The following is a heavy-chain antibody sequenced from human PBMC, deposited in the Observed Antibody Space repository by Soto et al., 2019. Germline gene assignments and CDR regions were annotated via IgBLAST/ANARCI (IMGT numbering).Heavy chain of an antibody. CDR2: ISYDGSNQ. J-gene: IGHJ4*02. CDR3: AKDQASGQGSFDS. V-gene: IGHV3-30*18. Sequence: RLSCAASGFTFNIYGMHWVRQAPDKGLEWVALISYDGSNQYYADSVKGRFTISRDNSKNTLFLQMNSLRADDTAVYYCAKDQASGQGSFDSWGQGTLSPSPQ. CDR1: GFTFNIYG.